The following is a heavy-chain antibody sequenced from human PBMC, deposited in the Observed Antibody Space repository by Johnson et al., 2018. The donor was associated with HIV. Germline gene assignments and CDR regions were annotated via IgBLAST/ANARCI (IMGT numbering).Heavy chain of an antibody. D-gene: IGHD1-14*01. J-gene: IGHJ3*02. CDR3: ARATTSKDHAFDI. Sequence: VQLVESGGGLVQPGRSLRLSCAASGFTFDDYAMHWVRQAPGKGLEWVSGISWNSGSIGYADSVKGRFTISRDNAKNSLYLQMNSLRAEDTAVFYCARATTSKDHAFDIWGQGTMVTVSS. V-gene: IGHV3-9*01. CDR2: ISWNSGSI. CDR1: GFTFDDYA.